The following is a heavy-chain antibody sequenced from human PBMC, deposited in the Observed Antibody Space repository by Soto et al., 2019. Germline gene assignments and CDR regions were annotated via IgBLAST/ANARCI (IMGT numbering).Heavy chain of an antibody. CDR1: GGSFSGYY. CDR2: INHSGST. J-gene: IGHJ3*02. CDR3: ARRLKLGGHIVRNNLRAFDI. Sequence: QVQLQQWGAGLLKPSETLSLTCAVYGGSFSGYYWSWIRQPPGKGLEWIGEINHSGSTNYNPSLKSRVTISVDTSTNQFSLKLSSVTAADTAVYYCARRLKLGGHIVRNNLRAFDIWGQGTMVTVSS. D-gene: IGHD2-8*01. V-gene: IGHV4-34*01.